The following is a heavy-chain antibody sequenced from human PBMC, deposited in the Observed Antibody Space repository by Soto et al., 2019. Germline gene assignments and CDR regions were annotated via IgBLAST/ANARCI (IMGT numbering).Heavy chain of an antibody. J-gene: IGHJ4*02. CDR2: FDPEDGET. Sequence: ASVKVSCKASGYTFTSYAMHWVRQAPGKGLEWMGGFDPEDGETIYAQKFQGRVTMTEDTSTDTAYMELSSLRSEDTAVYYCATVKITMVRGVTNFDYWGQGTLVTVSS. CDR3: ATVKITMVRGVTNFDY. V-gene: IGHV1-24*01. CDR1: GYTFTSYA. D-gene: IGHD3-10*01.